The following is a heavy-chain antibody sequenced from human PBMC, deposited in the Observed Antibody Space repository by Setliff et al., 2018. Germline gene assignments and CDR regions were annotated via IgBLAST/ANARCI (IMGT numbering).Heavy chain of an antibody. CDR1: GYTFTSYD. CDR3: ARRVGSVGIQLPDY. Sequence: ASVKVSCKASGYTFTSYDINWVRQATGQGLEWMGWMNPNSGNTGYTQKFQGRVTMTRNTSISTAYMELSSLRSEDTAVYYCARRVGSVGIQLPDYWGQGTLVTVSS. J-gene: IGHJ4*02. D-gene: IGHD5-18*01. CDR2: MNPNSGNT. V-gene: IGHV1-8*02.